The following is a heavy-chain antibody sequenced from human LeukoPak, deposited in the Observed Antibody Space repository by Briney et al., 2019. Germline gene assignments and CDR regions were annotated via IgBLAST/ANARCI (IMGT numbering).Heavy chain of an antibody. D-gene: IGHD5-12*01. J-gene: IGHJ4*02. V-gene: IGHV3-11*04. CDR2: ISSSGSTI. Sequence: GGSLRLSCAASGFTFSDYYVSWIRQAPGKGLEWVSYISSSGSTIYYADSVKGRFTISRDNAKNSLYLQMNSLRAEDTAVYYCAKATRSGYDLYYFDYWGQGTLVTVSS. CDR1: GFTFSDYY. CDR3: AKATRSGYDLYYFDY.